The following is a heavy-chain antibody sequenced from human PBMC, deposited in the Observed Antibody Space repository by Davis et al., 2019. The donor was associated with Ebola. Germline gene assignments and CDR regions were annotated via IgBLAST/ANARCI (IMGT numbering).Heavy chain of an antibody. V-gene: IGHV1-18*01. J-gene: IGHJ6*02. Sequence: AASVKVSCKASGYTFTSYGISWVRQAPGQGLEWMGLIRASHCNPNYAQKLQGRVTMTTDTSTSTAYMELRSLRSDDTAGYYCARDLGTIFGVVIYGMDVWGQGTTVTVSS. D-gene: IGHD3-3*01. CDR3: ARDLGTIFGVVIYGMDV. CDR1: GYTFTSYG. CDR2: IRASHCNP.